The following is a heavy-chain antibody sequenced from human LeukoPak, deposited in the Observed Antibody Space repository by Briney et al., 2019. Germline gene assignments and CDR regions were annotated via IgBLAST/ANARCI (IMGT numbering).Heavy chain of an antibody. D-gene: IGHD2-2*01. J-gene: IGHJ5*02. CDR1: GYTFTGYY. V-gene: IGHV1-2*02. Sequence: ASVKVSCKASGYTFTGYYMHGVRQAPGQGLEGMGWINPNSGGTNYAQKFQGRVTMTRDTSISTAYMELSRLRSDDTAAYYCARDRGIVVVPAAMTHNWFDPWGQGTLVTVSS. CDR2: INPNSGGT. CDR3: ARDRGIVVVPAAMTHNWFDP.